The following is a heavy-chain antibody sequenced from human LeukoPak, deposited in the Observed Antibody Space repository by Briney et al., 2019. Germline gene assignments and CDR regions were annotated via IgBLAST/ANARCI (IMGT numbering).Heavy chain of an antibody. CDR2: IRSKAHGGAT. CDR1: GFSFGDYA. Sequence: GGSLRLSCTASGFSFGDYAMSWFRQAPGRGLEWVGFIRSKAHGGATDYAAPVKGRFIISRDDSKNTLYVQMNSLKIEDTAVYYCTTDTMPPIWGQGTMVTVSS. CDR3: TTDTMPPI. D-gene: IGHD2-2*01. V-gene: IGHV3-49*03. J-gene: IGHJ3*02.